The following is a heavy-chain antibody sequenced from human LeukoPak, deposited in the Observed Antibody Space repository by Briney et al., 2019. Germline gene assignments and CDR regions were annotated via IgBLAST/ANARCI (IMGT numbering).Heavy chain of an antibody. CDR1: GFTFSSYE. J-gene: IGHJ6*02. D-gene: IGHD3-22*01. CDR2: ISSSGSTI. Sequence: PGGSLRLSCAASGFTFSSYEMNWVRQAPGKGLEWVSYISSSGSTIYYADSVKGRFTISRDNSKNTLYLQMNSLRAEDTAVYYCAKSYYYDSSGYPSGGMDVWGQGTTVTVSS. CDR3: AKSYYYDSSGYPSGGMDV. V-gene: IGHV3-48*03.